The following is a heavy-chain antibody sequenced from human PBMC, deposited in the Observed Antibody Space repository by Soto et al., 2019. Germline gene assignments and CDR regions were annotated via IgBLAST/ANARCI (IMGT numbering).Heavy chain of an antibody. CDR1: GFTFSSYG. V-gene: IGHV3-30*18. J-gene: IGHJ4*02. CDR3: AKDHGACSSTSCYLGNFDY. D-gene: IGHD2-2*01. Sequence: QVQLVESGGGVVQPGRSLRLSCAASGFTFSSYGMHWVRQAPGKGLEWVAVISYDGSNNYYADSVKGRFTISRDNSKNTLYLQMNSLRSEDTAGYYCAKDHGACSSTSCYLGNFDYCGQGTLVTVSS. CDR2: ISYDGSNN.